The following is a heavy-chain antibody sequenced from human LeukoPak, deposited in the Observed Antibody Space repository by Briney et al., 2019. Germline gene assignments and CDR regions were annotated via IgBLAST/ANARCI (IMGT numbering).Heavy chain of an antibody. D-gene: IGHD3-22*01. J-gene: IGHJ4*02. CDR2: IQSDGSNK. Sequence: PGGSLRLSCAASGFTFSKYGMHWVRQAPGKGPEWVAFIQSDGSNKYYADSVKGRFTISRDNSKNTLHLQLSSLRAEDTAIYYCAKALYTMTSDADYWGQGTLVTVSS. V-gene: IGHV3-30*02. CDR1: GFTFSKYG. CDR3: AKALYTMTSDADY.